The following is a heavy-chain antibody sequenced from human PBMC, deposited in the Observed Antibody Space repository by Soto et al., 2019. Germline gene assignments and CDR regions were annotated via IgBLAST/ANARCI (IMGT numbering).Heavy chain of an antibody. Sequence: GGSLRLSCAASGFTFSSYSMNWVRQAPGKGLEWVSYISSSSSTIYYADSVKGRFTISRDNAKNSLYLQMNSLRAEDTAVYYCARMYNYYDSSGYYDGYYYYGMDVWGQGTTVTVSS. J-gene: IGHJ6*02. CDR2: ISSSSSTI. CDR1: GFTFSSYS. V-gene: IGHV3-48*01. CDR3: ARMYNYYDSSGYYDGYYYYGMDV. D-gene: IGHD3-22*01.